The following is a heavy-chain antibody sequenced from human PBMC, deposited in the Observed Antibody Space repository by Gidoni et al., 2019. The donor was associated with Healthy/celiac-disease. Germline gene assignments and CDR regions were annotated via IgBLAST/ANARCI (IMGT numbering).Heavy chain of an antibody. D-gene: IGHD3-3*01. CDR2: ISGSGGST. CDR3: AKFLIFGVVIASGGYYGMDV. Sequence: EVQLLESGGGLVQPGGSLRLSCAASGFTFSSYAMSWVRQAPGKGLEWVSAISGSGGSTYYADSVKGRFTISRDNSKNTLYLQMNSLRAEDTAVYYCAKFLIFGVVIASGGYYGMDVWGQGTTVTVSS. CDR1: GFTFSSYA. J-gene: IGHJ6*02. V-gene: IGHV3-23*01.